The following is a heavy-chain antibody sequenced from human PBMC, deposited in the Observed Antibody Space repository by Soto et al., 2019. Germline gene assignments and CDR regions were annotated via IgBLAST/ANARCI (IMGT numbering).Heavy chain of an antibody. Sequence: QVQLVESGGGVVQPGRSLRLSCAASGFTFSSYGMHWVRQAPGKGLEWVAVIWYDGSNKYYADSVKGRFTISRDNSKNTLYLQMNSLRAEDTAVYYCARDPRMVRGVMDYWGQGTLVTVSS. CDR3: ARDPRMVRGVMDY. CDR1: GFTFSSYG. V-gene: IGHV3-33*01. J-gene: IGHJ4*02. D-gene: IGHD3-10*01. CDR2: IWYDGSNK.